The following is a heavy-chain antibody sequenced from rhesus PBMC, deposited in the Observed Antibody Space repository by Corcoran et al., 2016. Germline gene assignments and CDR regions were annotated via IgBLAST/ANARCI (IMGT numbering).Heavy chain of an antibody. CDR3: VTTGSTFDY. D-gene: IGHD3-34*01. V-gene: IGHV4-106*01. J-gene: IGHJ4*01. CDR1: GAPSSGHHY. Sequence: QVQLQESGPGLVTPSEPLSLTCDVSGAPSSGHHYHTWSREPPGTGLEWIGNIYGSDGGTNYNPSLKNRVTISIDTSKNQFSLKLSSVTAADTALYYCVTTGSTFDYWAQGVLVTVSS. CDR2: IYGSDGGT.